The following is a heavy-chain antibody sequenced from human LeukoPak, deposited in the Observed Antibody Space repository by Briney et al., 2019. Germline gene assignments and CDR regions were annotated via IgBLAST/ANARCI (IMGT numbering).Heavy chain of an antibody. CDR3: ARGGGSGSYNY. Sequence: GGSLRLSCAASGFTFSSYWMSWVRQAPGKGLEWVANIKQDGSEKYYVDSVKGRCTISRDNAKSSLYLQMNSLRAEDTAVYYCARGGGSGSYNYWGQGTLVTVSS. CDR2: IKQDGSEK. D-gene: IGHD1-26*01. J-gene: IGHJ4*02. V-gene: IGHV3-7*01. CDR1: GFTFSSYW.